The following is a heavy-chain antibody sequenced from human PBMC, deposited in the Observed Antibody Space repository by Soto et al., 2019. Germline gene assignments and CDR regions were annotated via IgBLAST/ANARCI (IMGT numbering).Heavy chain of an antibody. Sequence: QVQLVQSGSEVKKPGASVKVSCKASGYTFTSLGVNWVRQAPGQGLEWMGWVNAYNGNTNYAQKFQDRVPLTADTATSTAYMEVKSLSSDATAVYYCATGVAGIAAHVIWGQGTLVTVSS. D-gene: IGHD6-13*01. CDR3: ATGVAGIAAHVI. V-gene: IGHV1-18*01. J-gene: IGHJ4*02. CDR1: GYTFTSLG. CDR2: VNAYNGNT.